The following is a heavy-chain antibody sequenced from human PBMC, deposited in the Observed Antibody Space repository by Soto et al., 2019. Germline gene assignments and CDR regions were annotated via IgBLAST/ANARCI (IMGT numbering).Heavy chain of an antibody. D-gene: IGHD1-26*01. Sequence: QVQLVESGGGVVQPGRSLRLSCAASGFTFSSYGMHWVRQAPGKGLEWVAVISYDGSYKYYADSVKGRFTISRDNSKNTLYLQMNSLRAEDTAVYYCAKGGGSSLRGFFDYWGQGTLVTVS. J-gene: IGHJ4*02. CDR3: AKGGGSSLRGFFDY. CDR2: ISYDGSYK. V-gene: IGHV3-30*18. CDR1: GFTFSSYG.